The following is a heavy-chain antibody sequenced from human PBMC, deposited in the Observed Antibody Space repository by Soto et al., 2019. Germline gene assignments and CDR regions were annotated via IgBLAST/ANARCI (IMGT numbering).Heavy chain of an antibody. CDR1: GGTISSYY. CDR3: ARSISARPEADI. D-gene: IGHD6-6*01. CDR2: VYYNGNT. V-gene: IGHV4-59*01. Sequence: QLQLQESGPGLVKPSETLSLTCSVSGGTISSYYWSWIRQPPGKGLEWIGYVYYNGNTTYNPALKSRVTITIDTSKTQFSLKLRSVTGADTAVYFCARSISARPEADIWGQGTMVTVSS. J-gene: IGHJ3*02.